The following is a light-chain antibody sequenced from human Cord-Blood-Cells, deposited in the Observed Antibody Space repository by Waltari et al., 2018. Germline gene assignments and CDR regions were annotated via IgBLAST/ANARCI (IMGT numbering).Light chain of an antibody. Sequence: QSALTQPASVSGSPGPSITISCTGTSSDGGGYNYVSWYQQHPGKAPKLIIYEVRIRPSGVSNRFSGSKSGNPASLTIARLQAEDEADDYCSSYTSSSTLDVVFGGGTKLTVL. CDR1: SSDGGGYNY. CDR3: SSYTSSSTLDVV. CDR2: EVR. J-gene: IGLJ2*01. V-gene: IGLV2-14*01.